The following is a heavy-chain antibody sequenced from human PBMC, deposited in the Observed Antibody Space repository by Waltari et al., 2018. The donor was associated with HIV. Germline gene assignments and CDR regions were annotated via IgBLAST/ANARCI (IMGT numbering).Heavy chain of an antibody. J-gene: IGHJ4*02. V-gene: IGHV3-48*04. CDR2: ISANGAVI. CDR3: ARDEMATLGGY. CDR1: DLPFSGHS. Sequence: EVQLVESGGGLVQPGGSLRLSGTASDLPFSGHSMNWVRQAPGKGLEWISYISANGAVIHYADSVKGLFTISRDFAKNSLYLQMNSLRAEDTALYYCARDEMATLGGYWGQGTLVTVSS. D-gene: IGHD7-27*01.